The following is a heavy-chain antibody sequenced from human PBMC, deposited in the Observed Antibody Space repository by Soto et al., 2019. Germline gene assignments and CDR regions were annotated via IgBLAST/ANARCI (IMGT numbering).Heavy chain of an antibody. V-gene: IGHV1-3*01. J-gene: IGHJ4*02. CDR2: INAGNGNT. CDR3: ARAVAVPASCDY. D-gene: IGHD6-19*01. Sequence: ASVKVSCKASGYSFTSYAMHWVRQAPGQRLEWMGWINAGNGNTKYSQKFQGRVTITRDTSASTAYMELSSLRSEDTAMYYCARAVAVPASCDYWGQGSLVTGSS. CDR1: GYSFTSYA.